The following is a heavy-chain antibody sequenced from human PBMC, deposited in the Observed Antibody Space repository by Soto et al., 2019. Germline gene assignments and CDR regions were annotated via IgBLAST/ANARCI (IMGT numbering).Heavy chain of an antibody. D-gene: IGHD3-22*01. V-gene: IGHV1-8*01. J-gene: IGHJ3*02. CDR1: GYTFTSYD. CDR3: ARSRYYYDSSGYHDAFDI. CDR2: MNPNSGNT. Sequence: ASVKVSCKASGYTFTSYDINWARQATGQGLEWMGWMNPNSGNTGYAQKFQGRVTMTRNTSISTAYMELSSLRSEDTAVYYCARSRYYYDSSGYHDAFDIWGQGTMVTVSS.